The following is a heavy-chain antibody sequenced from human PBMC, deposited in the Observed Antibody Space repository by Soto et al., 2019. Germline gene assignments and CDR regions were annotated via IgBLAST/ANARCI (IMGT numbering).Heavy chain of an antibody. D-gene: IGHD6-13*01. CDR1: GYTFTSYG. CDR2: ISAYNGNT. J-gene: IGHJ6*02. V-gene: IGHV1-18*04. Sequence: ASVKVSCKASGYTFTSYGISWVRQAPGQGLEWMGWISAYNGNTNYAQKLQGRVTMTTDTSTSTANMELRSLRSDDTAVYYCARDGTAAAGTADYYYYGMDVWGQGTTVTVSS. CDR3: ARDGTAAAGTADYYYYGMDV.